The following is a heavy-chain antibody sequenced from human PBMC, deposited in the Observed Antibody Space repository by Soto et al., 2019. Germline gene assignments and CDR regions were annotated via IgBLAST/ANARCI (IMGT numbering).Heavy chain of an antibody. V-gene: IGHV3-48*02. D-gene: IGHD6-19*01. Sequence: EVQLVESGGGLVQPGGSLRLSCAASGFTFSSYSMNWVRQAPGKGLEWVSYISSSSSTIYYADSVKGRFTISRDNAKNSLYLQMNRLRDEGAAVYYCARVFYSVAGTGGLDYWGQGTLVTVSS. CDR1: GFTFSSYS. CDR2: ISSSSSTI. CDR3: ARVFYSVAGTGGLDY. J-gene: IGHJ4*02.